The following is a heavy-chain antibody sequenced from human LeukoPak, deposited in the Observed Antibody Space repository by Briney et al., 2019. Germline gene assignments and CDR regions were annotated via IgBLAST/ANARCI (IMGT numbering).Heavy chain of an antibody. J-gene: IGHJ6*02. CDR1: GGSVTSTNW. V-gene: IGHV4/OR15-8*01. D-gene: IGHD4-17*01. CDR3: AEDSSMVTTRAPYYYYYLDV. Sequence: SETLSLTCDVSGGSVTSTNWWTWVRQPPGKGLEWIGEIHRSGSPNYNPSLQSRVTISIDRSRNQIALELSSVTAADTAVYYCAEDSSMVTTRAPYYYYYLDVWGQGTTVTVSS. CDR2: IHRSGSP.